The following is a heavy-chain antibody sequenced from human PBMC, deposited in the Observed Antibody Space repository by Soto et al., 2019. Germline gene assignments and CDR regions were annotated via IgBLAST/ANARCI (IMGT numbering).Heavy chain of an antibody. V-gene: IGHV1-69*06. D-gene: IGHD6-19*01. CDR1: GGTFSTYA. Sequence: QVQLVQSGAEVKKPGSSVKVSCKASGGTFSTYAISWLRQAPGQGLEWMGGIIPLFGAVHYAQKFQGRVTITVDKSTSTAYVELSSMRSEDTAVYYCATTSSPSIAVAGSAYFYGMDVWGQGTTVTVSS. CDR2: IIPLFGAV. CDR3: ATTSSPSIAVAGSAYFYGMDV. J-gene: IGHJ6*02.